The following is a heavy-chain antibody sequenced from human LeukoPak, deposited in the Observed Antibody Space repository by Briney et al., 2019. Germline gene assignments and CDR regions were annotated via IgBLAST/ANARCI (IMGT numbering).Heavy chain of an antibody. D-gene: IGHD1-26*01. V-gene: IGHV3-21*01. CDR2: INSSRSYI. J-gene: IGHJ4*02. Sequence: GGSLRLSCAACGFTFSRYSMLWVRRARGEGLEWISSINSSRSYIYYAASVKGRFTITRDNAKNSLYLQMNSLRAEDTAMYYCARERGLVIRWGQGTLVTVSS. CDR3: ARERGLVIR. CDR1: GFTFSRYS.